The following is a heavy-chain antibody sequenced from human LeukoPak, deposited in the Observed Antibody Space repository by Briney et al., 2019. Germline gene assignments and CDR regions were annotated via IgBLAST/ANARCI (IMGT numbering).Heavy chain of an antibody. J-gene: IGHJ5*02. D-gene: IGHD4-17*01. CDR3: ARDNGHYAPFDP. V-gene: IGHV3-74*01. CDR1: GFTLSNYW. CDR2: INSDGSST. Sequence: PGGSLRLSCAASGFTLSNYWMHWVRQAPGKGLVWVSRINSDGSSTSYADSVKGRFTISRDNAKNSLYLQMNSLRAEDTAVYYCARDNGHYAPFDPWGQGTLVTVSS.